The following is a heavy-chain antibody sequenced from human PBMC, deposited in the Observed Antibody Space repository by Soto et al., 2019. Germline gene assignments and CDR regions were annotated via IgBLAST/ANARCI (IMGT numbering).Heavy chain of an antibody. CDR3: ARGRHCSGGSCYYYYMDV. J-gene: IGHJ6*03. CDR1: GSTFTSYD. D-gene: IGHD2-15*01. CDR2: MNPNSGNT. V-gene: IGHV1-8*01. Sequence: QVQLVQSGAEVKKPGASVKVSCKASGSTFTSYDINWVRQATGQGLEWMGWMNPNSGNTGYAQKFQGRVTMTRNTSISTAYMELSSLRSEDTAVYYCARGRHCSGGSCYYYYMDVWGKGTTVTVSS.